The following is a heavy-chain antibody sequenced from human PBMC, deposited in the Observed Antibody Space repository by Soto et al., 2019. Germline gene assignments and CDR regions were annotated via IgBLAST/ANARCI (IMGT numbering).Heavy chain of an antibody. CDR1: GYSISSGYY. V-gene: IGHV4-38-2*02. CDR3: ARDLTFRWELLGWCTS. CDR2: IYHSGST. D-gene: IGHD1-26*01. J-gene: IGHJ5*02. Sequence: SETLSLTCAVSGYSISSGYYWGWIRQPPGKGLEWIGSIYHSGSTYYNPSLKSRVTMSVHTSNTQFCLKLSSVTAAETAVYYCARDLTFRWELLGWCTSWGKGPLVPSPQ.